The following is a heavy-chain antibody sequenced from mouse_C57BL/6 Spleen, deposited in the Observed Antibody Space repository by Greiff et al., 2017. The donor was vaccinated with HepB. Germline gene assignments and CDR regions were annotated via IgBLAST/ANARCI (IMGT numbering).Heavy chain of an antibody. J-gene: IGHJ4*01. CDR2: IYPGDGDT. CDR3: ARDWLLHPYYYAMDY. D-gene: IGHD2-3*01. V-gene: IGHV1-82*01. Sequence: VQLQQSGPELVKPGASVKISCKASGYAFSSSWMNWVKQRPGKGLEWIGRIYPGDGDTNYNGKFKGKATLTADKSSSTAYMQLSSLTSEDSAVYFGARDWLLHPYYYAMDYWGQGTSVTVSS. CDR1: GYAFSSSW.